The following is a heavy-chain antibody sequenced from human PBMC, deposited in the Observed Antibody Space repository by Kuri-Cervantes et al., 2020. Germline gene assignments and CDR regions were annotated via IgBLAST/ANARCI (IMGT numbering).Heavy chain of an antibody. CDR3: ARGARRGSGRRTFDY. Sequence: SETLSLTCAVCGGSFSGYYWSWIRQPPGKGLEWIGEINHSGSTNYSPSLKSRVTISVDTSKNQFSLKLSSVTAADTAVYYCARGARRGSGRRTFDYWGQGTLVTVSS. CDR1: GGSFSGYY. V-gene: IGHV4-34*01. D-gene: IGHD3-10*01. CDR2: INHSGST. J-gene: IGHJ4*02.